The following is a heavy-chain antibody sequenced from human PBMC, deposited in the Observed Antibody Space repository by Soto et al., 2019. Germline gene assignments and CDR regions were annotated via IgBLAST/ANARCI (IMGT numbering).Heavy chain of an antibody. CDR3: ARDAVLRYFDWLLYGKPNNEKPFDY. J-gene: IGHJ4*02. D-gene: IGHD3-9*01. Sequence: XSVKVSCKASVYTFTSYGISWVRQAPGQGLEWMGWISAYNGNTNYAQKLQGRVTMTTDTSTSTAYMELRSLRSDDTAVYYCARDAVLRYFDWLLYGKPNNEKPFDYWGQGTLVTGSS. CDR2: ISAYNGNT. CDR1: VYTFTSYG. V-gene: IGHV1-18*04.